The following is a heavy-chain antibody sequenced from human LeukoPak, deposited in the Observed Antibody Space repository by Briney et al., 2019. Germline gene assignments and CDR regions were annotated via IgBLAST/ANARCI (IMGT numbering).Heavy chain of an antibody. CDR3: ARYYYDSSGYYYGDY. CDR1: GFTFSSYG. J-gene: IGHJ4*02. CDR2: ISYDGSNK. D-gene: IGHD3-22*01. V-gene: IGHV3-30*03. Sequence: GGSLRLSCAASGFTFSSYGMHWVRQAPGKGLEWVAVISYDGSNKYYADSVKGRFTISRDNSKNTLYLQMNSLRAEDTAVYYCARYYYDSSGYYYGDYWGQGTLVTVSS.